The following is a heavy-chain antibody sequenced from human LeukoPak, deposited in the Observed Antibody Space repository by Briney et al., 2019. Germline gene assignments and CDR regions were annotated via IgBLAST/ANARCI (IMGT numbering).Heavy chain of an antibody. CDR3: ASIGYCSSTSCYGEVDIDY. D-gene: IGHD2-2*03. J-gene: IGHJ4*02. CDR2: INPNSGGT. Sequence: ASVTVSCKASGYTFTGYYMRWVRQAPGQGLEWMGRINPNSGGTNYAQKFQGRVTMTRDTSISTAYMELSRLRSDDTAVYYCASIGYCSSTSCYGEVDIDYWGQGTLVTVSS. V-gene: IGHV1-2*06. CDR1: GYTFTGYY.